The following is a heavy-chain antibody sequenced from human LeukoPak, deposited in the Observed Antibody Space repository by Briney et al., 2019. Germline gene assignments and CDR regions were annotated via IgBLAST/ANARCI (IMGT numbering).Heavy chain of an antibody. CDR2: ISSGGMTI. J-gene: IGHJ6*02. Sequence: GGSLRLSCEASGFTFSSYEMNWVRQAPGKGLEWISYISSGGMTIYYADSVRGRFTVSRDNTKNSLLLQMNSLRAEDTAVYFCARDDYDIVTGYYSMYSYGVDVWGQGTAVTVPS. V-gene: IGHV3-48*03. D-gene: IGHD3-9*01. CDR3: ARDDYDIVTGYYSMYSYGVDV. CDR1: GFTFSSYE.